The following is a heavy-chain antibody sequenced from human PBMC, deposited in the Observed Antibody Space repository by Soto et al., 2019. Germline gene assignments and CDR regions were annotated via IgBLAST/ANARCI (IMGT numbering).Heavy chain of an antibody. CDR1: EVSISSYA. V-gene: IGHV3-23*01. CDR3: AREFAPGSPNYDY. CDR2: FTRSGNT. J-gene: IGHJ4*02. D-gene: IGHD3-10*01. Sequence: RVAYGAGEVSISSYAMSRVKKAPGKGLEWVSTFTRSGNTYYADSVKGRFTISRDNSKNTLYLQMDSLRAEDTAVYYCAREFAPGSPNYDYWGLGTLVTVSS.